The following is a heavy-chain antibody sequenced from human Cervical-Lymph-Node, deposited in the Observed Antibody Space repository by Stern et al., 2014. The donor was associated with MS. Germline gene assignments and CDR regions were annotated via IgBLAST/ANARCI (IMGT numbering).Heavy chain of an antibody. J-gene: IGHJ3*02. CDR1: GFTFSSYG. V-gene: IGHV3-33*01. Sequence: DQLVESGGGVVQPGRSLRLSCAASGFTFSSYGMHWVRQAPGKGLEWVAVIWYDGSNKYYADSVKGRFTISRDNSKNTLYLQMNSLRAEDTAVYYCAREDDLDAFDIWGQGTMVTVSS. CDR3: AREDDLDAFDI. CDR2: IWYDGSNK.